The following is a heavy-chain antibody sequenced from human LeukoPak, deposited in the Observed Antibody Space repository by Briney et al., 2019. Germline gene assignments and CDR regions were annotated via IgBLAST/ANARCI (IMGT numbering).Heavy chain of an antibody. CDR3: ARVRFPADC. CDR2: IKHDGSEK. Sequence: PGGSLRLSCAASGFTFSDYYMSWIRQAPGKGLEWLANIKHDGSEKYYVDSVKGRFTISRDNAKDSLYLHMNSLRVEDTAVYYCARVRFPADCWGQGTLVTVSS. CDR1: GFTFSDYY. D-gene: IGHD2-2*01. V-gene: IGHV3-7*01. J-gene: IGHJ4*02.